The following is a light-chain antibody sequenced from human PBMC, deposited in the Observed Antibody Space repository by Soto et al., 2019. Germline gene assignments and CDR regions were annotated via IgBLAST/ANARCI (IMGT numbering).Light chain of an antibody. CDR2: RAS. CDR1: QSFGSN. J-gene: IGKJ4*01. Sequence: ETVMTQSPATLSVSPGERATVSCRASQSFGSNLAWYQQRPGQAPRLVIHRASTRATGIPVRFSGSGSGTECTLTISSLESEDFAVYYCQQYHDWPPVSFGGGTKVQVK. CDR3: QQYHDWPPVS. V-gene: IGKV3-15*01.